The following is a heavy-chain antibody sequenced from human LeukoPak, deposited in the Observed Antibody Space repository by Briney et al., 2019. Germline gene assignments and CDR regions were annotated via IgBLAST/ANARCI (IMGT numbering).Heavy chain of an antibody. Sequence: ASVKVSCKASGYTFTSYGISWVRQAPGQGFEWMGWISAYNGNTNYAQKFQGRVTMTRDTSISTAYMELSRLRSDDTAVYYCASWELLPRGYFDYWGQGTLVTVSS. D-gene: IGHD1-26*01. CDR3: ASWELLPRGYFDY. V-gene: IGHV1-18*01. CDR1: GYTFTSYG. J-gene: IGHJ4*02. CDR2: ISAYNGNT.